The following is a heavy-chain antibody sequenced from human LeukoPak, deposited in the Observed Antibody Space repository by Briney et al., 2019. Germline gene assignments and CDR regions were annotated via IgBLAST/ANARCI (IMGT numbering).Heavy chain of an antibody. D-gene: IGHD4-17*01. CDR1: GGSFSGCY. J-gene: IGHJ4*02. V-gene: IGHV4-34*01. CDR3: ARSQSQVTTGSFDY. Sequence: SETLSLTCAVYGGSFSGCYWSWIRQPPGKGLEWIGEINHSGSTNYNPSLKSRVTISVDTSKNQFSLKLSSVTAADTAVYYCARSQSQVTTGSFDYWGQGTLVTVSS. CDR2: INHSGST.